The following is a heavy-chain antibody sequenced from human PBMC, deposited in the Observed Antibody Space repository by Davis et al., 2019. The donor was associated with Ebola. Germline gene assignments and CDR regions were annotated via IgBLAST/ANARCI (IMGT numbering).Heavy chain of an antibody. J-gene: IGHJ6*02. CDR1: GGSFRGHY. D-gene: IGHD2-2*01. CDR2: INHSGST. Sequence: QTLSLTCSVYGGSFRGHYWSWLRPPPGKGLEWIGEINHSGSTHYNPSLKSRVTISVDTSKNQFSLKLSSVPAADTAVYYCARYARYYYYYGMDVWGQGTTVTVSS. CDR3: ARYARYYYYYGMDV. V-gene: IGHV4-34*01.